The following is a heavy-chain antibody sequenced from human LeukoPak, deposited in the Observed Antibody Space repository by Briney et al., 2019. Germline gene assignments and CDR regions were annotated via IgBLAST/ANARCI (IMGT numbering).Heavy chain of an antibody. Sequence: ASVKVSCKASGYTFTGYYMHWVRQAPGQGLEWMGRINPNSGGTNYAQKFQGRVTMTRDTSTSTAYMELSRLRSDDTAVYYCARVHYDFWSEGIAFDIWGQGTMVTVSS. D-gene: IGHD3-3*01. CDR3: ARVHYDFWSEGIAFDI. V-gene: IGHV1-2*06. CDR2: INPNSGGT. J-gene: IGHJ3*02. CDR1: GYTFTGYY.